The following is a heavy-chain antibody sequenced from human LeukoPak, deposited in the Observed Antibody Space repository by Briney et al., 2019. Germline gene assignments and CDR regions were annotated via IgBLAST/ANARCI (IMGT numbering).Heavy chain of an antibody. Sequence: SGTLSLTCAVSGGSISNSNWWSWVRQPPGKGLEWIGEIYHSGSTYYNPSLKSRVTISVDRSKNQFSLKLSSVTAADTAVYYCARHNPTGAFDIWGQGTMVTVSS. CDR3: ARHNPTGAFDI. CDR1: GGSISNSNW. V-gene: IGHV4-4*02. CDR2: IYHSGST. J-gene: IGHJ3*02. D-gene: IGHD2-21*01.